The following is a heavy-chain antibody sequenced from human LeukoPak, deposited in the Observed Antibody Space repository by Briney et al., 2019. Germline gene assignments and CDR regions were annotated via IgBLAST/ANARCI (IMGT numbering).Heavy chain of an antibody. V-gene: IGHV4-4*02. CDR2: IYHSGTT. CDR3: AAAQGAFDI. J-gene: IGHJ3*02. Sequence: SGTLSLTCAVSGGSISSFTWWSWVRQPPGEGLEWIGEIYHSGTTNYNPSLKSGVSISVDRSKNRFSLKVSSVTAADTAVYYCAAAQGAFDIWGQGTMVTVSS. D-gene: IGHD6-6*01. CDR1: GGSISSFTW.